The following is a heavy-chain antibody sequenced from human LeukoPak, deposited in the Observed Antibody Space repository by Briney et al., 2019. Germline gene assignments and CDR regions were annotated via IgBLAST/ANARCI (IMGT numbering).Heavy chain of an antibody. CDR1: GFTFDDYA. CDR3: AAHSSGYYYLDY. J-gene: IGHJ4*02. CDR2: ISWNSGSI. V-gene: IGHV3-9*01. D-gene: IGHD3-22*01. Sequence: GGSLRLSCAASGFTFDDYAMHWVRQAPGKGLELVSGISWNSGSIGYADSVKGRFTISRDNAKNSLYLQMNSLRAEDTALYYCAAHSSGYYYLDYWGQGTLVTVSS.